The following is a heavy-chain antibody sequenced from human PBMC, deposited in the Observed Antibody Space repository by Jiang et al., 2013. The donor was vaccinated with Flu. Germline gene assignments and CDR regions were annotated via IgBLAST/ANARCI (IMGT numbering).Heavy chain of an antibody. CDR1: GGSISSYY. CDR2: IYYSGST. V-gene: IGHV4-59*01. CDR3: ARVKTVDFWSGYSANSYFDY. D-gene: IGHD3-3*01. Sequence: SGPGLVKPSETLSLTCTVSGGSISSYYWSWIRQPPGKGLEWIGYIYYSGSTNYNPSLKSRVTISVDTSKNQFSLKLSSVTAADTAVYYCARVKTVDFWSGYSANSYFDYWGQGTLVTVSS. J-gene: IGHJ4*02.